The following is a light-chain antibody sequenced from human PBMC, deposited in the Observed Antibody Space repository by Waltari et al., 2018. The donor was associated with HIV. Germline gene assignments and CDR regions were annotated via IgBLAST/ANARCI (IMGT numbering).Light chain of an antibody. CDR1: QSVGSY. Sequence: EIVLTQSPATLSLSPGERATLSCRASQSVGSYLAWYQQKPGQAPRRLIYDAAMRATDIPARCSGSGSGTDFTLTMSSLEPEDFAVYYCQQRSNWPLTFGGGTKVEIK. V-gene: IGKV3-11*01. CDR2: DAA. CDR3: QQRSNWPLT. J-gene: IGKJ4*01.